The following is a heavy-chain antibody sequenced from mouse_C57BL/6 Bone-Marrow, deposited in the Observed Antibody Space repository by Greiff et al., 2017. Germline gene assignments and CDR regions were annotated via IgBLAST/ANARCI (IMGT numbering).Heavy chain of an antibody. V-gene: IGHV5-17*01. J-gene: IGHJ1*03. CDR3: ASNHWYFDV. Sequence: VQLQQSGGGLVKPGGSLKLSCAASGFTFSDYGMHWVRQAPEKGLEWVAYISSGSSTIYYADTVKGRFTISRDNAKNTLFLQMTSLRSEDTAMYYCASNHWYFDVWGTGTTVTVSS. CDR1: GFTFSDYG. CDR2: ISSGSSTI.